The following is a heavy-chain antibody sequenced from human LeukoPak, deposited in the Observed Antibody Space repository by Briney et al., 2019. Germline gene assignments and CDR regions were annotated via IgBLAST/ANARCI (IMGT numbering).Heavy chain of an antibody. V-gene: IGHV1-69*13. J-gene: IGHJ6*02. CDR1: GGTFSSYA. CDR2: IIPILGTA. CDR3: ARDLVIFTAGDHYYYYYGMDV. D-gene: IGHD3-16*01. Sequence: GASVKVSCTASGGTFSSYAISWVRQAPVQGLECMGGIIPILGTANYAQKFQGRVTITADESTSTAYMELSSLRSEDTAVYYCARDLVIFTAGDHYYYYYGMDVWGQGTTVTVSS.